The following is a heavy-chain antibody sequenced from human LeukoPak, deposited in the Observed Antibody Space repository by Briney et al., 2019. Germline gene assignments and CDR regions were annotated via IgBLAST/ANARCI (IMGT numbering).Heavy chain of an antibody. Sequence: PGRSRRLSCTGSGFAFRSYGMNWVRQAPGKGLEWLAVIAYDGSETKYADSVKGRFTITRDNSENTVYLQMNSLGAEDTAVYYCAKHWDDVALIAPSPSWRHGPLVTVSS. V-gene: IGHV3-30*18. CDR3: AKHWDDVALIAPSPS. CDR1: GFAFRSYG. J-gene: IGHJ5*01. D-gene: IGHD3-22*01. CDR2: IAYDGSET.